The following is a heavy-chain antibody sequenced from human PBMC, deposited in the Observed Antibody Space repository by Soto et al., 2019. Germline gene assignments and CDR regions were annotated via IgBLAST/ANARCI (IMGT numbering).Heavy chain of an antibody. CDR1: GFTFSDHY. V-gene: IGHV3-72*01. CDR2: TRNKANSYTT. D-gene: IGHD6-13*01. J-gene: IGHJ6*03. Sequence: GGSLRLSCAASGFTFSDHYMDWVRQAPGKGLEWVGRTRNKANSYTTEYAASVKGRFTVSRDDSKNSLYLQMNSLKTEDTAVYYCARGSSSWQGYMDVWGKGTTVTVSS. CDR3: ARGSSSWQGYMDV.